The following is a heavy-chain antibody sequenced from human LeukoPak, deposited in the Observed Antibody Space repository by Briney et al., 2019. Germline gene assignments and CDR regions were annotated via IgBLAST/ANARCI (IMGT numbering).Heavy chain of an antibody. V-gene: IGHV3-49*04. CDR2: IRSKSYGGTT. CDR3: SRAVAHLDY. Sequence: GGSLRLSCAASGFMFGGYAVSWVRQAPGKGLEWVGFIRSKSYGGTTEYAASVKGGFTISRDDSKSIAYLQMNSLKTEDTAVYYCSRAVAHLDYWGQGTLVTVSS. CDR1: GFMFGGYA. J-gene: IGHJ4*02. D-gene: IGHD4-23*01.